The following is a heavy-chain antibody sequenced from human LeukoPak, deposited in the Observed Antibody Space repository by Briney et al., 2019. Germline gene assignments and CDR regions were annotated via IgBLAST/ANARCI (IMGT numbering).Heavy chain of an antibody. CDR3: ARDFGGPHYFDF. D-gene: IGHD4-23*01. J-gene: IGHJ4*02. V-gene: IGHV3-21*01. CDR1: GFTFSSYE. Sequence: PGGSLRLSCAASGFTFSSYEMNWVRQAPGKGLEWVSSITSSSSYIHYADSVKGRFTISRDNAKNSLYLQMNSLRAEDTAVYYCARDFGGPHYFDFWGQGTLVTVSS. CDR2: ITSSSSYI.